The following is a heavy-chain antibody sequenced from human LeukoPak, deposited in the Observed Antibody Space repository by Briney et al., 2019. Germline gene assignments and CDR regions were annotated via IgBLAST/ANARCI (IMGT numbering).Heavy chain of an antibody. CDR1: GGSISSYY. CDR3: ARDSSGWYHGFDP. Sequence: SETLSLTCSVSGGSISSYYWSWIRQPPGKGLEWIGYINYSGSTNYNPSLKSRVTISVDTSKNQFSLKLSSVTAADTAVYYCARDSSGWYHGFDPWGQGTLVTVSS. CDR2: INYSGST. V-gene: IGHV4-59*01. J-gene: IGHJ5*02. D-gene: IGHD6-19*01.